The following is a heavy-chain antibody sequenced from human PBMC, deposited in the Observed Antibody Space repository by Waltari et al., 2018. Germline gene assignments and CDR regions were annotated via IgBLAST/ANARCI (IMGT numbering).Heavy chain of an antibody. D-gene: IGHD2-21*02. CDR3: ARLSAYTSSGDFFDP. V-gene: IGHV4-38-2*01. Sequence: QVQLQASGPRLVKPSETLSLTCSVSGFPIGSDYYCAWVRQSPGVGLVWTGSTYHSGSAEYNPALKGRVTMSVDTSKNQCSLKRTSATVADAGVYYCARLSAYTSSGDFFDPWGQGALVTVSS. J-gene: IGHJ5*02. CDR1: GFPIGSDYY. CDR2: TYHSGSA.